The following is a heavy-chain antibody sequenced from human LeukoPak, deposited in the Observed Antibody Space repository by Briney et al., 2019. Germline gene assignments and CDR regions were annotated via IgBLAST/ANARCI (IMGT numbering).Heavy chain of an antibody. CDR2: ISGSGGST. CDR1: GFTFSSYA. J-gene: IGHJ5*02. V-gene: IGHV3-23*01. D-gene: IGHD3-22*01. Sequence: LTGGSLRLSCAASGFTFSSYAMSWFRQAPGKRLEWFSAISGSGGSTYYEDSVKGRFTISRDNSKNTLYLQMNSPRAEDTAVYYCATLPPRRTTMIVVVRTNWFDPWGQGTLVTVSS. CDR3: ATLPPRRTTMIVVVRTNWFDP.